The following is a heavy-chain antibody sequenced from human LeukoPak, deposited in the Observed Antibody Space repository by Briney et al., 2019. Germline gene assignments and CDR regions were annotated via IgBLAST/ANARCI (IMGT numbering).Heavy chain of an antibody. J-gene: IGHJ4*02. CDR2: IWYDGSNK. CDR3: AKDSSSSFMDY. CDR1: GFTFSSYG. Sequence: PGGSLRLSCAASGFTFSSYGMHWVRQAPGKGLEWVAVIWYDGSNKYYADSVKGRFTISRDNSKNTLYLQINSLRAEDTAVYYCAKDSSSSFMDYWGQGTLVTVSS. D-gene: IGHD6-6*01. V-gene: IGHV3-33*06.